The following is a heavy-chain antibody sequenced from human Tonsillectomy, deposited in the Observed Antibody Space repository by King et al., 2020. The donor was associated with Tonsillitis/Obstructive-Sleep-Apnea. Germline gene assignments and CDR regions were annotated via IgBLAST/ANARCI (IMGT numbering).Heavy chain of an antibody. J-gene: IGHJ3*02. CDR3: ARGCPEHDAFDI. CDR2: IYHSGST. CDR1: GGSISSSNL. Sequence: VQLQESGPGLVKPSGTLSLTCAVSGGSISSSNLWSWVRHPPGKGLEWIGEIYHSGSTNYNPSLQSRVTISVDKSKNQFSLKLSSVTAADTAVYYCARGCPEHDAFDIWGQGTMVTVSS. D-gene: IGHD1/OR15-1a*01. V-gene: IGHV4-4*02.